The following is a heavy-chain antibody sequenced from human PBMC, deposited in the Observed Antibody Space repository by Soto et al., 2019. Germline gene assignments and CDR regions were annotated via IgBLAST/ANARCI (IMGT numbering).Heavy chain of an antibody. Sequence: QVQLVQSGAEEKKPAASVKVSCKASGYTFTSYAMHWVRQAPGQRLEWMGWINAGNGNTKYSQKFQGRVTITRDTSASTAYMELSSLRSEDTAVYYCASSATTADYYYGMDVWGQGTTVTVSS. CDR2: INAGNGNT. CDR1: GYTFTSYA. J-gene: IGHJ6*02. V-gene: IGHV1-3*05. D-gene: IGHD1-26*01. CDR3: ASSATTADYYYGMDV.